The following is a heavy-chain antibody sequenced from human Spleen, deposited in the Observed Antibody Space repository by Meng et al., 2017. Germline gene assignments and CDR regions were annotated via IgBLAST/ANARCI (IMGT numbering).Heavy chain of an antibody. D-gene: IGHD3-22*01. Sequence: ASVKVSCKALGGIFSNYVIGWVRQAPGQGLEWMGWISAYNGNTNYAQNLQGRLTMTTDTSTSTAYMELRSLRSDDTAVYYCARDGMTYYDSPSYFDFWGQGTLVTVSS. CDR3: ARDGMTYYDSPSYFDF. J-gene: IGHJ4*02. CDR2: ISAYNGNT. V-gene: IGHV1-18*01. CDR1: GGIFSNYV.